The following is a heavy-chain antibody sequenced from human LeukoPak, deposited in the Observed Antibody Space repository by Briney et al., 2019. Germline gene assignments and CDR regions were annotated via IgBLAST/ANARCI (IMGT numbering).Heavy chain of an antibody. D-gene: IGHD2-15*01. Sequence: SETLSLTCTVSGGSISSGDYYWSWIRQPRGKGLEWIGYIYYSGSTYYNPSLKSRVTISVDTSKNQFSLKLSSVTAADTAVYYCARQYCSGGSCGEADYWGQGTLVTVSS. CDR3: ARQYCSGGSCGEADY. CDR2: IYYSGST. V-gene: IGHV4-30-4*08. J-gene: IGHJ4*02. CDR1: GGSISSGDYY.